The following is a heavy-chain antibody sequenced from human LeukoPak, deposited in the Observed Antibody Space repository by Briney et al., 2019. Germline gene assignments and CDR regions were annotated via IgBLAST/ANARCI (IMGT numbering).Heavy chain of an antibody. J-gene: IGHJ6*02. CDR2: IKQDGSEK. Sequence: GGSLRLSCAVSGFTFSNYWMSWVRQAPGKGLEWVAYIKQDGSEKYYVDSVKGRFAISRDNAKNSLYLQMNSLRAEDTAVYYCAGGLRFLEYVWGQGTTVTVSS. V-gene: IGHV3-7*01. CDR1: GFTFSNYW. D-gene: IGHD3-3*01. CDR3: AGGLRFLEYV.